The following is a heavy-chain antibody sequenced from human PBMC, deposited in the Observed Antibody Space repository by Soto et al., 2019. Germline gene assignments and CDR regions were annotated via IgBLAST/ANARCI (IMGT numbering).Heavy chain of an antibody. CDR2: ISAYNGNT. CDR3: ARDTADGSDAGDAFDI. CDR1: GYTFTSYG. V-gene: IGHV1-18*01. J-gene: IGHJ3*02. Sequence: ASVKVSCKASGYTFTSYGISWVRQAPGQGLEWMGWISAYNGNTNYAQKLQGRVTMTTDTSTSTAYMELRSLRSDDTAVYYCARDTADGSDAGDAFDIWSKGTMVTVAS. D-gene: IGHD6-25*01.